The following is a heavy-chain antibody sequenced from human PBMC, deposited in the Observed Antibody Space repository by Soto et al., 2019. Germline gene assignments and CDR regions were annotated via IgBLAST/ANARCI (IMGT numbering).Heavy chain of an antibody. CDR3: ARPARYYDSSGYYYDY. J-gene: IGHJ4*02. CDR1: GGTFSSYA. V-gene: IGHV1-69*13. D-gene: IGHD3-22*01. Sequence: SVKVSCKASGGTFSSYAISWVRQAPGQGLEWMGGIIPIFGTANYAQKFQGRVTITADESTSTAYMELSSLRSEDTAVYYCARPARYYDSSGYYYDYWGQGTLVTVSS. CDR2: IIPIFGTA.